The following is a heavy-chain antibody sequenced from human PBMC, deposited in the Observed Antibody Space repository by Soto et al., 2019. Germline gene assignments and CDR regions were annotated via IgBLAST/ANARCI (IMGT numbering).Heavy chain of an antibody. J-gene: IGHJ4*02. CDR1: GGSINRSNYY. CDR3: ARQPPAIDD. Sequence: PSETLSLTCTVSGGSINRSNYYWGWIRQPPGKGLEWIGSIYDSGNTYYSPSLKSRVTMSVDTSKNHFSLNLSSVTAADTAVYYCARQPPAIDDWGQGTLVTVSS. V-gene: IGHV4-39*01. CDR2: IYDSGNT.